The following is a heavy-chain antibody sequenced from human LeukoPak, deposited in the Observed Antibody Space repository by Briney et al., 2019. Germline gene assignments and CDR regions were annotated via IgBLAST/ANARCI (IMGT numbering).Heavy chain of an antibody. J-gene: IGHJ4*02. Sequence: GGSLRLSCAASGSTFSSYGMTWVRQAPGKGLEWVSAISGSGVNTDYADSVKGRFTISRDNSKNTLYLQMNSLTAEDTAVYYCAKGGGKCSGGSCQPFDYWGQGTLVTVSS. CDR3: AKGGGKCSGGSCQPFDY. D-gene: IGHD2-15*01. CDR2: ISGSGVNT. CDR1: GSTFSSYG. V-gene: IGHV3-23*01.